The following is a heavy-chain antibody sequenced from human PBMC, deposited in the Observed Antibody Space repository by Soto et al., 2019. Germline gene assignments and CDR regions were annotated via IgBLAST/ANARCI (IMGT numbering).Heavy chain of an antibody. J-gene: IGHJ4*02. D-gene: IGHD2-15*01. Sequence: GGSLRLSCAASGFTFSSYAMSWVRQAPGKGLEWVSAISGSGGSTYYADSVKGRFTISRDNSKNTLYLQMNSLRAEDTAVYYCAKEAPCSGGSCYEAGFDYWGQGTLVTVSS. V-gene: IGHV3-23*01. CDR3: AKEAPCSGGSCYEAGFDY. CDR1: GFTFSSYA. CDR2: ISGSGGST.